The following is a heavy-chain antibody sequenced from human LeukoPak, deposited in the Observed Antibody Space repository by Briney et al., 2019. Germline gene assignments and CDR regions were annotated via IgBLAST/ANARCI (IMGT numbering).Heavy chain of an antibody. CDR1: GGSISSSNW. CDR2: IYHSGST. CDR3: VRVGRITLFGVTTTNREFDS. Sequence: PSGTLSLTCAVSGGSISSSNWWSWVRQPPGKGLEWIGEIYHSGSTNYNPSLKSRVTISVDTSKNQFSLKLSSVTAADTAVYYCVRVGRITLFGVTTTNREFDSWGQGTLVTVSS. D-gene: IGHD3-3*01. V-gene: IGHV4-4*02. J-gene: IGHJ4*02.